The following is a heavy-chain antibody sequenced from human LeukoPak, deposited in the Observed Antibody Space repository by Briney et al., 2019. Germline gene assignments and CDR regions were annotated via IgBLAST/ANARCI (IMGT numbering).Heavy chain of an antibody. CDR2: TSYDGSNK. CDR3: AKVHKVGAIKGNYFDY. J-gene: IGHJ4*02. D-gene: IGHD1-26*01. V-gene: IGHV3-30*18. CDR1: GFTFSSYG. Sequence: PGGSLRLSCAGSGFTFSSYGMHWVRQAPGKGLEWVAVTSYDGSNKYYADSVKGRFTISRDNSKNTLYLQMNSLRAEDTAVYYCAKVHKVGAIKGNYFDYWGQGTLVTVSS.